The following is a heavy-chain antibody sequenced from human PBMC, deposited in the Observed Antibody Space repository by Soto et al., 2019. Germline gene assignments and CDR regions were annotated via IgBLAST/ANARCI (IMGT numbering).Heavy chain of an antibody. CDR3: ARERRTFGGVIVTNDAFDI. CDR1: GGSISSSNW. CDR2: IYHSGST. V-gene: IGHV4-4*02. J-gene: IGHJ3*02. D-gene: IGHD3-16*02. Sequence: QVQLQESGPGLVKPSGTLSLTCAVSGGSISSSNWWRWVRQPPGKGLEWIGEIYHSGSTNYNPSLKSRVNISVDKSKNQFSLKLSSVTAADTAVYYCARERRTFGGVIVTNDAFDIWGQGTMVTVSS.